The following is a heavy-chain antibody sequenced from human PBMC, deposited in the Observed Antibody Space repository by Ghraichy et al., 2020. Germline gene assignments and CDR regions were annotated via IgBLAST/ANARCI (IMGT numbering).Heavy chain of an antibody. D-gene: IGHD2-15*01. CDR2: INHSGST. Sequence: YAVYGGSFSGYYWSWIRQPPGKGLEWIGEINHSGSTNYNPSLKSRVTISVDTSKNQFSLKLSSVTAADTAVYYCARGISYSGYCSGGSCYSHPYYYYYYMDVWGKGTTVTVSS. CDR1: GGSFSGYY. CDR3: ARGISYSGYCSGGSCYSHPYYYYYYMDV. J-gene: IGHJ6*03. V-gene: IGHV4-34*01.